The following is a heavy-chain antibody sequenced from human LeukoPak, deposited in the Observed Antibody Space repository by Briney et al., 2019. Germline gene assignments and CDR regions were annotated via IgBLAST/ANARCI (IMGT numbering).Heavy chain of an antibody. CDR2: INPNSGGT. D-gene: IGHD2-2*01. Sequence: ASVKVSCKASGYTFTGYYMHWVRQAPGQGLEWMGRINPNSGGTNYAQKFQGRVTMTRDTSISTAYMELSRLRSDDTAVYYCASPTVEYCSSTSCQRNYYYYGMDVWGQGTTVTVSS. CDR3: ASPTVEYCSSTSCQRNYYYYGMDV. J-gene: IGHJ6*02. CDR1: GYTFTGYY. V-gene: IGHV1-2*06.